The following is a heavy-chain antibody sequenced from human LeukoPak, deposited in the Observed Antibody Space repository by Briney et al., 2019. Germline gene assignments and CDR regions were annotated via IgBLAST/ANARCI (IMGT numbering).Heavy chain of an antibody. CDR3: ARSGVATCHY. CDR2: INPDGGGS. D-gene: IGHD2-15*01. Sequence: GGSLRLSCQASGFTFSIYAMSWVRQAPGKGLEWVSSINPDGGGSFFADSVKGRFTSSRDDSRSVVYLQMNSLSTDDTAVYYCARSGVATCHYWGQGVLVTVSS. V-gene: IGHV3-23*01. J-gene: IGHJ4*02. CDR1: GFTFSIYA.